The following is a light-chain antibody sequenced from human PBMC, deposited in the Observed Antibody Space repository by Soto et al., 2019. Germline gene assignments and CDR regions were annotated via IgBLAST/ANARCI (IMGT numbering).Light chain of an antibody. CDR2: WAS. CDR3: QQYYRTPPT. V-gene: IGKV4-1*01. Sequence: DIVMTQSPDSLAVSLGERATINCKSSQSLLFTSNNRNYLAWYQQKPGQPPKVLISWASTRESGVPDRFPGSGSGTEFTLPISRLLAEDVAVYYCQQYYRTPPTFGQGTKVQIK. CDR1: QSLLFTSNNRNY. J-gene: IGKJ1*01.